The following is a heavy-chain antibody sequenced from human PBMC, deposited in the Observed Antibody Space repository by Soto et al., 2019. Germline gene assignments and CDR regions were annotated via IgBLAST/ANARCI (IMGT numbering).Heavy chain of an antibody. CDR1: GYTFTGYY. Sequence: ASVKVSFKASGYTFTGYYMHWLRQAPGQGLERMGWINPNSGGTNYAQKFQGRVTMTRDTSISTAYMELSRLRSDDTAVYYCASSARGYCSGGSCYSGPYNWFDPWGQGTLVTVSS. V-gene: IGHV1-2*02. D-gene: IGHD2-15*01. J-gene: IGHJ5*02. CDR3: ASSARGYCSGGSCYSGPYNWFDP. CDR2: INPNSGGT.